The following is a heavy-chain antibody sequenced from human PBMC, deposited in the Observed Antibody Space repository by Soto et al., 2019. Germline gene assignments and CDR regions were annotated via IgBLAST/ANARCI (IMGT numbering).Heavy chain of an antibody. Sequence: SETLSLTCTVSGGSISSYYWSWIRQPPGKGLEWIGYIYYSGSTNYNPSLKSRVTISVDTSKNQFSLKLSSVTAADTAVYYCARPMRFGEFDAFDIWGQGTMVTISS. CDR1: GGSISSYY. CDR2: IYYSGST. J-gene: IGHJ3*02. D-gene: IGHD3-10*01. CDR3: ARPMRFGEFDAFDI. V-gene: IGHV4-59*01.